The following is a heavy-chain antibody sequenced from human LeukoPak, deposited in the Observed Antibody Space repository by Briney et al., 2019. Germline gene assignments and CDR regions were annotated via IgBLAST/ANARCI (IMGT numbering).Heavy chain of an antibody. CDR3: ARGRKSGSHNWFDP. D-gene: IGHD1-1*01. J-gene: IGHJ5*02. CDR1: GGSISSYY. V-gene: IGHV4-39*01. CDR2: IYYSGST. Sequence: PSETLSLTCTVSGGSISSYYWGWIRQPPGKGLEWIGSIYYSGSTYYNPSLKSRVTISVDTSKNQFSLKLSSVTAADTAVYYCARGRKSGSHNWFDPWGQGTLVTVSS.